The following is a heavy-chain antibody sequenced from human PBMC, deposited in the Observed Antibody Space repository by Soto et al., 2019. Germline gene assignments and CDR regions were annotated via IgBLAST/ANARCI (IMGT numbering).Heavy chain of an antibody. J-gene: IGHJ5*02. V-gene: IGHV1-18*01. D-gene: IGHD3-3*01. CDR3: ARDPHEFWTSYWFDP. CDR2: ISAYDGKT. CDR1: GYTFNTYG. Sequence: RASVKVSCKTSGYTFNTYGINWVRQAPGQGLELMGWISAYDGKTTYAEKFQGRVTLTTDTSTSTAYMELRSLRSDDTAIYYCARDPHEFWTSYWFDPWGQGTPVTASS.